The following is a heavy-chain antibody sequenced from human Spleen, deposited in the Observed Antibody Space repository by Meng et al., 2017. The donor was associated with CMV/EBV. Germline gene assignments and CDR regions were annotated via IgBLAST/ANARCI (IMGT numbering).Heavy chain of an antibody. V-gene: IGHV5-51*01. J-gene: IGHJ3*02. Sequence: GGSLRLSCKGSGYSFTSYWIGWVRQMPGKGLEWMGIIYPGDSDTRYSPSFQGQVTISADKSISTAYLQWSSLKASDTAMYYCAKRKSDAFDIWGQGTMVTVSS. CDR1: GYSFTSYW. CDR3: AKRKSDAFDI. CDR2: IYPGDSDT.